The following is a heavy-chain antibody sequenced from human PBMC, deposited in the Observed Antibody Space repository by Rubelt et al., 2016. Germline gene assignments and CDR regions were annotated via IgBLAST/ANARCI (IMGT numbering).Heavy chain of an antibody. V-gene: IGHV3-30*02. Sequence: VQLVESGGGLVQPGGSLRLSCAASGFTFGSYGIHWVRQTPDKGLGWVAFVSYDGSTKYYADSVKGRFTISKDNSKNTLYLQWNSLRAEDTAVYYCAKEIYSGYGPFDYWGQGTLVTVSS. CDR2: VSYDGSTK. CDR3: AKEIYSGYGPFDY. D-gene: IGHD5-12*01. J-gene: IGHJ4*02. CDR1: GFTFGSYG.